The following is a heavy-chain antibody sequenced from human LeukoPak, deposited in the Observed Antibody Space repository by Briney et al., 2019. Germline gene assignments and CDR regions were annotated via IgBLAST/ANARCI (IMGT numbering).Heavy chain of an antibody. CDR1: GYTFTGYY. Sequence: GASVKVSCKASGYTFTGYYMHWVRQATGQGLEWMGWMNPNSGNTGYAQKFQGRVTMTRNTSISTAYMELSSLRSEDTAVYYCARGHHLTGYYFPGYWGQGTLVTVSS. D-gene: IGHD3-9*01. V-gene: IGHV1-8*02. J-gene: IGHJ4*02. CDR3: ARGHHLTGYYFPGY. CDR2: MNPNSGNT.